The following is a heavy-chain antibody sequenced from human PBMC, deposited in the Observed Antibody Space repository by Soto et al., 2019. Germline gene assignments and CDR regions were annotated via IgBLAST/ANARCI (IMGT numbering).Heavy chain of an antibody. CDR3: ARGRALTDVYYYYDGMDV. V-gene: IGHV4-31*03. Sequence: QVQLQESGPGLVKPSQTLSLTCTVSGGSISSGGYYWSWIRQHPGKGLEWIGYIYYSGSTYYNPSLKSRVTISGDTSKNQFSLKLSSVTAADTAVYYCARGRALTDVYYYYDGMDVWGQGTTVTVSS. J-gene: IGHJ6*02. CDR2: IYYSGST. CDR1: GGSISSGGYY.